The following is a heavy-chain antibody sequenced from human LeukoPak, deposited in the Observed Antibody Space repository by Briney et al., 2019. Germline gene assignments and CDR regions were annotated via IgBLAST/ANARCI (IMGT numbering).Heavy chain of an antibody. V-gene: IGHV1-46*01. CDR3: AREAGDGSGSYDY. CDR1: GYTFTSYY. J-gene: IGHJ4*02. Sequence: ASVKVSCKASGYTFTSYYMHWVRQAPGQGLEWMGIINPSGGSTSYAQKFQGRVTMTRDTSITTAYRDLNRLRSDDTAMYYCAREAGDGSGSYDYWGQGTLVTVSS. D-gene: IGHD3-10*01. CDR2: INPSGGST.